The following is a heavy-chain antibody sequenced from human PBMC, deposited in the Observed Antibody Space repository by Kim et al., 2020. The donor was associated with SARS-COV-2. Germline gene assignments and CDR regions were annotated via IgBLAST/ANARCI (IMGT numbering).Heavy chain of an antibody. Sequence: SETLSLTCTVSGGSISSTSYYWGWFRQPPGKGLEWIGSIYYSGTTSYNPSLKSRVTISVDTSKNQFPLKLSSVTAADTAVYYCASIQRFYFDYWGQGALVTVSS. CDR3: ASIQRFYFDY. V-gene: IGHV4-39*01. CDR2: IYYSGTT. J-gene: IGHJ4*02. D-gene: IGHD6-25*01. CDR1: GGSISSTSYY.